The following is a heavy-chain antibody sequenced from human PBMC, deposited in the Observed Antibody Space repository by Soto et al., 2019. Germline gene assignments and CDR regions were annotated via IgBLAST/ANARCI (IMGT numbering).Heavy chain of an antibody. V-gene: IGHV3-74*01. D-gene: IGHD1-7*01. Sequence: EVQLVESGGGLVQPGGSLRLSCAASGFTFSNYWMHWVRQAPGKGLVWVSRLNSDGSSAYYADSVKGRFTISRDNAKNPLYLQMNSRGAEDAGVYYCASQLDLPGNIAFWGQGTLVTVSS. J-gene: IGHJ4*02. CDR2: LNSDGSSA. CDR1: GFTFSNYW. CDR3: ASQLDLPGNIAF.